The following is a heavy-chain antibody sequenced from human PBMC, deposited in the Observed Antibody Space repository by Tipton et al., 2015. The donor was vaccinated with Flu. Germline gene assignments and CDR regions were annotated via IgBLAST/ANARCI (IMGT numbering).Heavy chain of an antibody. V-gene: IGHV1-18*01. CDR1: DYTFTSYG. J-gene: IGHJ4*02. Sequence: QVQLVQSGAEVGKPGASVKVSCKASDYTFTSYGITWVRQAPGQGLDWMGWISAYNGDTKYAQRLQGRVTMTTDTSTSTAYMELRSLRSDDTAVYYCARGGTAVAGTTYDYWGQGTLVTVSS. CDR3: ARGGTAVAGTTYDY. D-gene: IGHD6-19*01. CDR2: ISAYNGDT.